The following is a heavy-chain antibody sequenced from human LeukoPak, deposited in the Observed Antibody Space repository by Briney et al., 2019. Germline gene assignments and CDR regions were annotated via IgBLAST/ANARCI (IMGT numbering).Heavy chain of an antibody. D-gene: IGHD3-10*01. CDR1: GFTFSSYA. Sequence: GGSLRLSCAASGFTFSSYAMSWVRQAPGKGLEWVSAISGSGGSTYYADPVKGRFTISRDNSKNTLYLQMNSLRAEDTAVYYCANIGSGSYLVDYWGQGTLVTVSS. CDR3: ANIGSGSYLVDY. V-gene: IGHV3-23*01. CDR2: ISGSGGST. J-gene: IGHJ4*02.